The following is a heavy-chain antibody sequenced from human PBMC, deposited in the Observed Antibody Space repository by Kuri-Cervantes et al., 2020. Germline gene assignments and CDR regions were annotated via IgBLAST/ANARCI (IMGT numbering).Heavy chain of an antibody. D-gene: IGHD4-17*01. CDR3: YGDFRDC. V-gene: IGHV3-23*01. Sequence: GGSLRLSCAASGFTFSSYAMSWVRQAPGKGLEWVSAISGSGGSTYYADSVKGRFTISRDNSKNTLYLQMSSLRVEDTAIYYCYGDFRDCWGQGTLVTVSS. J-gene: IGHJ4*02. CDR1: GFTFSSYA. CDR2: ISGSGGST.